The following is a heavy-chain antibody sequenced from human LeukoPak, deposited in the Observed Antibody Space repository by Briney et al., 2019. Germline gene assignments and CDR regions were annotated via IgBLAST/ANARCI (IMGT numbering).Heavy chain of an antibody. V-gene: IGHV3-30*03. D-gene: IGHD1-26*01. CDR2: ISNDGTRK. CDR1: GFTFSSYW. J-gene: IGHJ4*02. Sequence: PGGSLRLSCAASGFTFSSYWMHWVRHAPGKGLEFVAVISNDGTRKFYGDSVKGRFTISRDNSKNTLDLQMNSLTYEDTSLYFCARDLGVGGTLGLYDYWGQGALVAVSS. CDR3: ARDLGVGGTLGLYDY.